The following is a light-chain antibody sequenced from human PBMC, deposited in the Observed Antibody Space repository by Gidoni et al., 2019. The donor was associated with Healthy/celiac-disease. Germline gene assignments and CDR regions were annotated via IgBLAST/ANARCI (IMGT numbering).Light chain of an antibody. J-gene: IGKJ3*01. CDR1: QSVSSSY. Sequence: PGERVTLSCRASQSVSSSYLTWYQQKPGQAPRLLIYGASTRATGIPARFSGSGSGTDFTLTISSLQPEDFAVYYCQQYYNLPIFTFGPGTKVDIK. CDR3: QQYYNLPIFT. CDR2: GAS. V-gene: IGKV3D-7*01.